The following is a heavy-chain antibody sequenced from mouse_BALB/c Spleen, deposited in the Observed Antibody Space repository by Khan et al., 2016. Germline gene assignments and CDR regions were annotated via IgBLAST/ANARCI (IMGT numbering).Heavy chain of an antibody. D-gene: IGHD2-3*01. J-gene: IGHJ1*01. CDR2: IHYSGGT. CDR1: GYSITSGYS. Sequence: EGQLQESGPDLVKPSQSLSLTCTVTGYSITSGYSWHWIRQFPGNKLEWMGYIHYSGGTNYTPSLKSRISTPRDTSKTQFFLQLTSVTTEDTATYYCARVDGYDWYFDDWGAGTTVTVSS. V-gene: IGHV3-1*02. CDR3: ARVDGYDWYFDD.